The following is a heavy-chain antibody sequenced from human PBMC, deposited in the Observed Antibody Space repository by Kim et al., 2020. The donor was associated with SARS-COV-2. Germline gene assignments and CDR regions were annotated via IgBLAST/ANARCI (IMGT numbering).Heavy chain of an antibody. D-gene: IGHD3-22*01. V-gene: IGHV4-59*01. CDR2: IYYSGST. Sequence: SETLSRTCTVSGGSISSYYWSWIRQPPGKGLEWIGYIYYSGSTNYNPSLKSRVTISVDTSKNQFSLKLSSVTAADTAVYYCARYAYYYDSSGYVGHYGMDVWGQGTTVTVSS. CDR3: ARYAYYYDSSGYVGHYGMDV. CDR1: GGSISSYY. J-gene: IGHJ6*02.